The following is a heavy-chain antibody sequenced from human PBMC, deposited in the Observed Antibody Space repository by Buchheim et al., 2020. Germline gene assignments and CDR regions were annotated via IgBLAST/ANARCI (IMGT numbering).Heavy chain of an antibody. V-gene: IGHV4-34*01. CDR3: ARGLRQLGGTPSDY. CDR2: INHSGST. CDR1: GGSFSGYY. J-gene: IGHJ4*02. D-gene: IGHD6-6*01. Sequence: QVQLQQWGAGLLKPSETLSLTCAVYGGSFSGYYWSWIRQPPGKGLEWIGEINHSGSTNYNPSLKSRVTISVDTSKNQFSLQLSSVTAADTAVYYCARGLRQLGGTPSDYWGQGTL.